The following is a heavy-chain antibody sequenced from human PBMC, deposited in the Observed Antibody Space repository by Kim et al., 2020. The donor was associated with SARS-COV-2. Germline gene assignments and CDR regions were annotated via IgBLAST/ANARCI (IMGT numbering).Heavy chain of an antibody. J-gene: IGHJ4*02. CDR3: AREGYSSSWVVDY. D-gene: IGHD6-13*01. V-gene: IGHV4-59*01. Sequence: SNPSLKSRVTISVDTSKNQFSLKLSSVTAADTAVYYCAREGYSSSWVVDYWGQGTLVTVSS.